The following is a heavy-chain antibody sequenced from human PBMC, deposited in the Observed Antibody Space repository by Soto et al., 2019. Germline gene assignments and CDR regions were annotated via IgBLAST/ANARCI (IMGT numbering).Heavy chain of an antibody. CDR3: AKDRDGAAAGPTKFYGMDV. D-gene: IGHD6-13*01. CDR2: ISGSGDST. CDR1: GFTFSSYA. V-gene: IGHV3-23*01. Sequence: EVQLLESGGGLVQPGGSLRLSCAASGFTFSSYAMSWVRQAPGKGLEWVSVISGSGDSTYYADSVRGRFTISRDNSKNTLYLQMNSLRGEGTAVYYCAKDRDGAAAGPTKFYGMDVWGQGTTVTVSS. J-gene: IGHJ6*02.